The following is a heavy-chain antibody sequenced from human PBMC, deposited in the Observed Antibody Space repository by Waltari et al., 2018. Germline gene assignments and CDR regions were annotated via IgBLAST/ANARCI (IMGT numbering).Heavy chain of an antibody. J-gene: IGHJ4*02. CDR3: VKMGSAVFNYIDK. D-gene: IGHD2-8*01. CDR2: IYTDETT. Sequence: QVQLQESGPRLVKPSETLSLSCTVSGGPLRCYYWGWVRQTPGMELEWIGYIYTDETTKYNPSLESRVTMSVDTSKNQISLSLRSVTAADTATYYCVKMGSAVFNYIDKWGQGTLVSVSA. CDR1: GGPLRCYY. V-gene: IGHV4-4*09.